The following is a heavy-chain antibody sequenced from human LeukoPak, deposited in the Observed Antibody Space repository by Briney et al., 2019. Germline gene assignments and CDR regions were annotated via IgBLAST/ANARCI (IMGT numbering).Heavy chain of an antibody. CDR1: GYTFTGYY. J-gene: IGHJ5*02. CDR3: ARDQGTIGDWFDP. V-gene: IGHV1-2*02. Sequence: ASVKVSCKASGYTFTGYYMHWVRQAPGQGLERMRWINPNSGGTNYAQKFQGRVTMTRDTSISTAYMELSRLRSDDTAVYYCARDQGTIGDWFDPWGQGTLVTVSS. CDR2: INPNSGGT.